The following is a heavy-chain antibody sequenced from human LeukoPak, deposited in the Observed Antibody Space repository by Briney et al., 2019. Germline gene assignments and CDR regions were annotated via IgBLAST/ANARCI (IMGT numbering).Heavy chain of an antibody. CDR2: IYSGGST. D-gene: IGHD4-17*01. CDR3: ASDYGDYVGAFDI. V-gene: IGHV3-53*01. CDR1: GFTVSSNY. Sequence: IQPGGSLRLSCAASGFTVSSNYMSRVRQAPGKGLEWVSVIYSGGSTYYADSVKGRFTISRDNSKNTLHLQMNSLRAEDTAVYYCASDYGDYVGAFDIWGQGTMVTVSS. J-gene: IGHJ3*02.